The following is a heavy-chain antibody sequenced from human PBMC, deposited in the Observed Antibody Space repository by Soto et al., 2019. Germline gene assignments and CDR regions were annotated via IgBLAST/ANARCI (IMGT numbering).Heavy chain of an antibody. D-gene: IGHD2-15*01. V-gene: IGHV3-7*01. CDR2: IKQDGSEK. Sequence: EVQLVESGGGLVQPGGSLRLSCAASGFTFSNYWMTWVRQAPGKGLEWVANIKQDGSEKYYVDSVMGRFTISRDDAKNSLDLQMNSLRAEDTAVYYCVRRLRSCSGGTCYTAFDYWGQGTLVTVSS. CDR1: GFTFSNYW. J-gene: IGHJ4*02. CDR3: VRRLRSCSGGTCYTAFDY.